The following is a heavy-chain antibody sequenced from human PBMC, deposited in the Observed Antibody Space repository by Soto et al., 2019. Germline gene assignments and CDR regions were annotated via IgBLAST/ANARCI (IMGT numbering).Heavy chain of an antibody. Sequence: TLSLTCTVSGGSISSYYWSWIRQPPGKGLEWIGYIYYSGSTNYNPSLKSRVTISVDTSKNQFSLKLSSVTAADTAVYYCARDYYFDYWGQGTLVTVSS. V-gene: IGHV4-59*01. CDR2: IYYSGST. CDR3: ARDYYFDY. J-gene: IGHJ4*02. CDR1: GGSISSYY.